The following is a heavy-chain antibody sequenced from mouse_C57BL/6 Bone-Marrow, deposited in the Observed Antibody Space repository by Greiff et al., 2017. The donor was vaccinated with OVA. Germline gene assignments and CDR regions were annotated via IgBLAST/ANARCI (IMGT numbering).Heavy chain of an antibody. CDR1: GYTFTSYW. D-gene: IGHD2-4*01. Sequence: VQLQQPGAELVMPGASVKLSCKASGYTFTSYWMHWVKQRPGQGLEWIGEIDPSDSYTNYNQKFKGKSTLTVDKSSSTAYMQLSSLTSEDAAVYYWARKNYDYGWYFEVWGTGTTVTVSS. J-gene: IGHJ1*03. V-gene: IGHV1-69*01. CDR2: IDPSDSYT. CDR3: ARKNYDYGWYFEV.